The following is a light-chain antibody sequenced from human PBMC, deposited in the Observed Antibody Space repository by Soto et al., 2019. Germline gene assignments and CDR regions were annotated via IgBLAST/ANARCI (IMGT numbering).Light chain of an antibody. CDR2: GAS. CDR1: QSITSSY. J-gene: IGKJ2*01. V-gene: IGKV3-20*01. Sequence: PGERATLSCRASQSITSSYLTWYQQKPGQAPRLLIYGASRRATDIPDRFSGSGSGTDFTLTISRLEPEDLAVYYCQLYDSSSYTFGQGTKLEIK. CDR3: QLYDSSSYT.